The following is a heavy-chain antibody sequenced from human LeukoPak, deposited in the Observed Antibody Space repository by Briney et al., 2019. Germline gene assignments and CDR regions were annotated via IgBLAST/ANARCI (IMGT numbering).Heavy chain of an antibody. D-gene: IGHD3-10*01. V-gene: IGHV4-38-2*01. CDR1: GYSISSGYY. CDR3: ARGFLEDYYGSGAGY. Sequence: PSETLSLTCAVSGYSISSGYYWGWIRQPPGQGLEWIGRIYHSGRTYYNPSLKSRVTISVDTSKNQFSLKLSSVTAADTAVYYCARGFLEDYYGSGAGYWGQGTLVTVSS. CDR2: IYHSGRT. J-gene: IGHJ4*02.